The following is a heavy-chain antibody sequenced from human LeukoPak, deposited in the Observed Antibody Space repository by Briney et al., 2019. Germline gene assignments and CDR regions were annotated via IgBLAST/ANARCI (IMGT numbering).Heavy chain of an antibody. Sequence: SETLSLTCTVSGGSISSYYWSWIRQPPGKGLEWIGYIYYSGSTNYNPSLKSRVTISVDTSKNQFSLKLSSVTAADTAVYYCARDYRITMVRGVIITHAFDIWGRGTMVTVSS. J-gene: IGHJ3*02. CDR1: GGSISSYY. V-gene: IGHV4-59*01. CDR2: IYYSGST. CDR3: ARDYRITMVRGVIITHAFDI. D-gene: IGHD3-10*01.